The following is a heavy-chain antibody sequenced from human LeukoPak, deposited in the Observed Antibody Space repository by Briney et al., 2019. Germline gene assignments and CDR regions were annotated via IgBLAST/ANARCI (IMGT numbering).Heavy chain of an antibody. D-gene: IGHD4-17*01. CDR3: AGDRDYVIDY. Sequence: PGGSLRLSCAASGFTFSSYAMHWVRQAPGKGLEWVAVISYDGSNKYYADSVKGRFTISRDNSKNTLYLQMNSLRAEDTAVYYCAGDRDYVIDYWGQGTLVTVSS. CDR1: GFTFSSYA. V-gene: IGHV3-30-3*01. J-gene: IGHJ4*02. CDR2: ISYDGSNK.